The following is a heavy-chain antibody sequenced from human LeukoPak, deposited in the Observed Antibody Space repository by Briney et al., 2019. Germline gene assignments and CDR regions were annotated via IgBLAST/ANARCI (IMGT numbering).Heavy chain of an antibody. CDR3: ARDPSGSYYGWFDP. J-gene: IGHJ5*02. CDR2: INPNSGGT. Sequence: GASVKVSCKASGYTXSGYYMHWVRQAPGQGLEWMGWINPNSGGTNFAQKFQGRVTMTRDTSISTAYMELSRLTSDDTAVYYCARDPSGSYYGWFDPWGQGTLVTVSS. V-gene: IGHV1-2*02. D-gene: IGHD1-26*01. CDR1: GYTXSGYY.